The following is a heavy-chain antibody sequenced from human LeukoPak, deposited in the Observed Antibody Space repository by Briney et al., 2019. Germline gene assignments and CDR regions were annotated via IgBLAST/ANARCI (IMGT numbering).Heavy chain of an antibody. V-gene: IGHV3-49*03. CDR3: TRHVGGSGWYLTGWFDP. CDR2: IRVKAYGGTT. J-gene: IGHJ5*02. D-gene: IGHD6-19*01. Sequence: GGSLRLSCTPSGFTFGDYAMSWFRQAPGKGLEWVGFIRVKAYGGTTEYAASVKGKFTISRDDSKSIAYLQMNSLTTEDTAVYYCTRHVGGSGWYLTGWFDPWGQGTLVTVSS. CDR1: GFTFGDYA.